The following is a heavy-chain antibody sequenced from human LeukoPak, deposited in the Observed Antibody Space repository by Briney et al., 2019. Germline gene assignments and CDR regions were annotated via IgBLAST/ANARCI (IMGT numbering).Heavy chain of an antibody. CDR1: GGSFSGYY. J-gene: IGHJ3*02. D-gene: IGHD3-16*01. CDR2: INHSGST. V-gene: IGHV4-34*01. Sequence: SETLSLTCAVYGGSFSGYYWSWIRQPPGKGLEWSGEINHSGSTNYNPSLKSRVTISVDTSKNQFSLKLSSVTAADTAVYYCARGPLRTPAYFSLGTINAFDIWGQGTMVTVSS. CDR3: ARGPLRTPAYFSLGTINAFDI.